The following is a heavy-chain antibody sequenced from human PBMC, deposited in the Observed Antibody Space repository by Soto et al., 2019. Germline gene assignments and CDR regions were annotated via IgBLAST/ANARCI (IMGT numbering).Heavy chain of an antibody. D-gene: IGHD1-1*01. Sequence: GGALRLSCAASGFTFSMYWMQWVRQVPGKGPEWVSRINDDGISTNYADSVKGRFTISRDNAKNTLYLQMNALRVEDTAVYYCTRGPRSTSTGTGAFWGQGTLVTVSS. J-gene: IGHJ4*02. CDR3: TRGPRSTSTGTGAF. CDR2: INDDGIST. CDR1: GFTFSMYW. V-gene: IGHV3-74*01.